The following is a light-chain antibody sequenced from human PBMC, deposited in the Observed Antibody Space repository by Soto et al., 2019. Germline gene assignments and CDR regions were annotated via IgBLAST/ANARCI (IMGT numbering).Light chain of an antibody. V-gene: IGLV2-14*03. CDR3: SSYTSSGTYV. J-gene: IGLJ1*01. Sequence: ALTQSASVSGSPGQSITISCAGTSSDVGGYNYVSWYQQHPGKAPKLMIYDVINRPSGVSDRFSGSKSGNSASLTISGLQAQDEADYYCSSYTSSGTYVFGTGTKVTVL. CDR2: DVI. CDR1: SSDVGGYNY.